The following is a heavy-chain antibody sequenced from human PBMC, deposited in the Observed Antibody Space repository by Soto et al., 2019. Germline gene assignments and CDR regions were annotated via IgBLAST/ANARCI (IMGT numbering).Heavy chain of an antibody. CDR2: IYTSGST. J-gene: IGHJ6*02. CDR3: ARDRVYYYGSGGADYYYYGMDV. D-gene: IGHD3-10*01. CDR1: GGSISSYY. V-gene: IGHV4-4*07. Sequence: PSETLSLTCTVSGGSISSYYWSWIRQPAGKGLEWIGRIYTSGSTNYNPSLKSRVTMSVDTSKNQLSLKLSSVTAADTAVYYCARDRVYYYGSGGADYYYYGMDVWGQGTTVTVSS.